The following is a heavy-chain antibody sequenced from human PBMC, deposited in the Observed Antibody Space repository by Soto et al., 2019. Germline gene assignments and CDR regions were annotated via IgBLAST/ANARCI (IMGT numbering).Heavy chain of an antibody. Sequence: GASVKVSCKASGYTFTGYCMHWVRQAPGQGLEWMGWINPNSGGTNYAQKFQGRVTMTRDTSISTAYMELSRLRSDDTAVYYCARACGGDCYSTGFDYWGQGTLFTVSS. CDR2: INPNSGGT. V-gene: IGHV1-2*02. CDR3: ARACGGDCYSTGFDY. CDR1: GYTFTGYC. J-gene: IGHJ4*02. D-gene: IGHD2-21*02.